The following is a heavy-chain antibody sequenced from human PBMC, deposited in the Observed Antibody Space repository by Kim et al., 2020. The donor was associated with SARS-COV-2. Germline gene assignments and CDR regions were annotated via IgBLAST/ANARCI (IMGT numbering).Heavy chain of an antibody. CDR2: IYPDDSDT. J-gene: IGHJ4*02. V-gene: IGHV5-51*01. CDR1: GYSFSSYW. CDR3: ARHRTGNNRWSDY. D-gene: IGHD7-27*01. Sequence: GESLKISCKASGYSFSSYWIGWVRQMPGKGLEWMGIIYPDDSDTRYSPSFQGHVTISADKSVSTAYLQWSSLKASDTAIYYCARHRTGNNRWSDYWGQGTLVTVSS.